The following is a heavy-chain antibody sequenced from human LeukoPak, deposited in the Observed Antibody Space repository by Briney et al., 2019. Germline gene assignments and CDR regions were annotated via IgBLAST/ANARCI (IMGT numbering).Heavy chain of an antibody. D-gene: IGHD4-17*01. V-gene: IGHV4-30-2*01. CDR2: IYHSGST. Sequence: SETLSLTCTVSGGSISSGGYYWSWIRQPPGKGLEWIGYIYHSGSTYYNPSLKSRVTISVDRSKNQFSLKLSSVTAADTAVYYCARASDGDYFDYWGQGTLVTVSS. J-gene: IGHJ4*02. CDR1: GGSISSGGYY. CDR3: ARASDGDYFDY.